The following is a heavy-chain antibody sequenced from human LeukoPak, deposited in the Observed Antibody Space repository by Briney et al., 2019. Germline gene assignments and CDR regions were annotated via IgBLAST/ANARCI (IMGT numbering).Heavy chain of an antibody. V-gene: IGHV3-23*01. D-gene: IGHD4-17*01. CDR2: ISGSGAAT. CDR3: AKYGSVTVRYNGMDV. J-gene: IGHJ6*02. CDR1: GFTFDDYG. Sequence: GGSLRLSCAASGFTFDDYGMSWVRQAPGKGLEWVSAISGSGAATYYADSVKGRFTMSRDNSKNTLYLQINSLRAEDTAVYYCAKYGSVTVRYNGMDVWGQGTTVTVSS.